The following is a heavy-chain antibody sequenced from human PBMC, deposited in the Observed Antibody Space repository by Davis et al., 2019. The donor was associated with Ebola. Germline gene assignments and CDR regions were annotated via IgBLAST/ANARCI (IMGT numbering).Heavy chain of an antibody. CDR1: GYPFTDFA. V-gene: IGHV7-4-1*02. CDR3: AIGGTVAGDYFDN. CDR2: IHTNTGNP. J-gene: IGHJ4*02. Sequence: ASVKVSCKASGYPFTDFAINWLRQAPGQRFEWLGWIHTNTGNPTYAQDFAGRFVFSLDTSVSTAYLQINSLKAEDTAVYYCAIGGTVAGDYFDNWGQGTLVTVSS. D-gene: IGHD6-19*01.